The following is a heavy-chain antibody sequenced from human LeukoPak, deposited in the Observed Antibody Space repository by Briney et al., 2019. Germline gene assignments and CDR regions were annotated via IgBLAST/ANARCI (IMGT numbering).Heavy chain of an antibody. CDR3: ARDRGYSSGWGVDY. V-gene: IGHV1-46*01. CDR1: GYTFTSYY. J-gene: IGHJ4*02. D-gene: IGHD6-19*01. Sequence: PSMTVSCQASGYTFTSYYMHWERQAPGQGLEWIGLVNPSGGSTSNEQKLHGRVTMPTDTSTSTAYMELRSLRANDAAVYYCARDRGYSSGWGVDYWGQGTLVSVSA. CDR2: VNPSGGST.